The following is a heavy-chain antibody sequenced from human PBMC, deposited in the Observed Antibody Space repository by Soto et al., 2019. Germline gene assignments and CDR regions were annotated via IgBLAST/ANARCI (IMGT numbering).Heavy chain of an antibody. CDR3: ARSRVWGETDY. D-gene: IGHD3-10*01. CDR2: IYYSGRT. Sequence: SETLSLTCTVSGGSISSGDYYWSWIRQPPGKGLEWIGYIYYSGRTYYNPALESRVTMSIDTSKKQFSLKLSSMTAADTAVYFCARSRVWGETDYWGQGSQVTVSS. J-gene: IGHJ4*02. CDR1: GGSISSGDYY. V-gene: IGHV4-30-4*01.